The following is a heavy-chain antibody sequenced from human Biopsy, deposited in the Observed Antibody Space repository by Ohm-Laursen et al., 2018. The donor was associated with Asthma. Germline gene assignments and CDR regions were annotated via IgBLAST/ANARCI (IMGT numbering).Heavy chain of an antibody. V-gene: IGHV3-53*01. D-gene: IGHD4-17*01. CDR1: GFTVSRDH. CDR2: IYSGGTS. CDR3: ATFPYGDYLPLDY. Sequence: SLRLSCTASGFTVSRDHMFWVRQAPGKGLEWVSVIYSGGTSHTADSVRGRFTISRDFSKNTLHLQMHSLRAEDTAVYYCATFPYGDYLPLDYWGQGTLVTVSS. J-gene: IGHJ4*02.